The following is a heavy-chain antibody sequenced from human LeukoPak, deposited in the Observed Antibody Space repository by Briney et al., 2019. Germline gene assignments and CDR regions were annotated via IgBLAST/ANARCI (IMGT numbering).Heavy chain of an antibody. CDR2: IYYSGSI. D-gene: IGHD1-26*01. V-gene: IGHV4-31*03. CDR3: AREWAHVFDI. CDR1: GGSISGGGYH. J-gene: IGHJ3*02. Sequence: SETLSLTCTVSGGSISGGGYHWSWIRQHPGKGLEGIGYIYYSGSIYYNPSLKSRVTISIDTSKNQLSLKLSSVTAADTAVYYCAREWAHVFDIWGQGTIVTVSS.